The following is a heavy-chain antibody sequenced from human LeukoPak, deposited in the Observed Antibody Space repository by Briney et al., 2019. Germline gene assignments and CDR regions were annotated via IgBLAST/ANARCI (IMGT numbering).Heavy chain of an antibody. Sequence: SETLSLTCAVSGYSISSGYYWGWIRQPPGKGLEWIGSIYHSGSTYYNPSLKSRVTISVDTSKNQFSLKLSSVTAADTAVYFCARERDYVWGSYRPKVDYWGQGTLVTVSS. CDR3: ARERDYVWGSYRPKVDY. CDR1: GYSISSGYY. CDR2: IYHSGST. D-gene: IGHD3-16*02. J-gene: IGHJ4*02. V-gene: IGHV4-38-2*02.